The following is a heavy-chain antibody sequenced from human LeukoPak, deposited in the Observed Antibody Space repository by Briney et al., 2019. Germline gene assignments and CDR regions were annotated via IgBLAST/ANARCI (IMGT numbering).Heavy chain of an antibody. J-gene: IGHJ3*02. Sequence: ASVKVSCNASGYTFTSNYIHWVRQAPGQGLEWVGIINPSSSSTTNAHKFPVRVTITVDTATTTVYMELRSLRLEDTAVSYCARGSPLYSSSSEGDAIDIWGQGTMVTVSS. D-gene: IGHD6-6*01. CDR2: INPSSSST. CDR1: GYTFTSNY. V-gene: IGHV1-46*01. CDR3: ARGSPLYSSSSEGDAIDI.